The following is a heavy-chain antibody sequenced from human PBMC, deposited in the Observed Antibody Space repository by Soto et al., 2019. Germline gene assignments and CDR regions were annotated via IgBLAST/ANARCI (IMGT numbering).Heavy chain of an antibody. D-gene: IGHD3-22*01. V-gene: IGHV4-39*01. J-gene: IGHJ4*02. CDR2: IYYSGST. Sequence: QLQLQEPGPGLVKPSETLSLTCTVSGGSISSSSYYWGWIRQPPGKGLEWIGSIYYSGSTYYNPSLKSRVPISVDTSKNQFSLKLSSVTAADTAVYYCASTHPYYYDSSGYSPFDYWGQGTLVTVSS. CDR3: ASTHPYYYDSSGYSPFDY. CDR1: GGSISSSSYY.